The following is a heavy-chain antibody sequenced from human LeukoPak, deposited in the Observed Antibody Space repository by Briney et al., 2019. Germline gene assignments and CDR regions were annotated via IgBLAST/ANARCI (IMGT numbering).Heavy chain of an antibody. J-gene: IGHJ4*03. CDR2: MNPNSGNT. CDR1: GYTFTSYA. D-gene: IGHD3-9*01. CDR3: ARGDYDILTGYYIDDY. V-gene: IGHV1-8*02. Sequence: ASVEVSCKASGYTFTSYAMNWVRQATGQGLEWMGWMNPNSGNTGYAQKFQGRVTMTRNTSISTAYMELSSLRSEDTAVYYCARGDYDILTGYYIDDYWGQGTTVTVSS.